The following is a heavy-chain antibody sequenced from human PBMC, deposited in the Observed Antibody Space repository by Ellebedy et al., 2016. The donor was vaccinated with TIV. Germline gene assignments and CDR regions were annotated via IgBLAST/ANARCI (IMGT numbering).Heavy chain of an antibody. CDR2: IKSKTDGGTT. CDR1: GFTFSNAW. V-gene: IGHV3-15*01. Sequence: GESLKISCAASGFTFSNAWMSWVRQAPGKGLEWVGRIKSKTDGGTTDYAAPVKGRFTISRDDSKNTLYLQMNSLKTEDTAVYYCTTDPEPGYNWNGVNAFDIWGQGTMVTVSS. D-gene: IGHD1-20*01. CDR3: TTDPEPGYNWNGVNAFDI. J-gene: IGHJ3*02.